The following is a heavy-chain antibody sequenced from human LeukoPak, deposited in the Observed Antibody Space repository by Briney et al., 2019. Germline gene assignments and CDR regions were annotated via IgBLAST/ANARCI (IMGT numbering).Heavy chain of an antibody. CDR3: SRLYCSGGSCYSDY. Sequence: SETLSLTCTVSGGSISSGSYYWSWIRQPAGKGLEWIGRIYTSGSTNYNPSLKSRVTISVDTSKNQFSLKLSSVTAADTAVYYCSRLYCSGGSCYSDYWGQGTLVTVSS. J-gene: IGHJ4*02. D-gene: IGHD2-15*01. CDR2: IYTSGST. V-gene: IGHV4-61*02. CDR1: GGSISSGSYY.